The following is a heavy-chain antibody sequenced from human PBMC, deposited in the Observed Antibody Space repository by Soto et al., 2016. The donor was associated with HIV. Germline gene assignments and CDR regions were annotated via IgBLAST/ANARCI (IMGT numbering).Heavy chain of an antibody. V-gene: IGHV3-74*01. J-gene: IGHJ4*02. CDR1: GFNFSSYW. CDR3: ARDRSFWSGSLYY. D-gene: IGHD3-3*01. Sequence: EVQLVESGGGLVQPGGSLRLSCAASGFNFSSYWMHWVRQAPGKGLMWVSRINSDGSNTRYADSVTGRFTISRDNAKNTLYLQMNSLRADDTAVYYCARDRSFWSGSLYYWGQGTLVTVSS. CDR2: INSDGSNT.